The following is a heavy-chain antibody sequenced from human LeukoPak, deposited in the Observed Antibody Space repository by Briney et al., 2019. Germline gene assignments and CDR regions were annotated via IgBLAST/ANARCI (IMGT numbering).Heavy chain of an antibody. CDR1: GFTFSSYG. J-gene: IGHJ3*02. V-gene: IGHV3-33*06. CDR2: IWYDGSNK. D-gene: IGHD6-13*01. Sequence: PGGSLRLSCAASGFTFSSYGMHWVRQAPGKGLEWVAVIWYDGSNKYYADSVKGRFTISRDNSKNTLYLQMNSLRAEDTAVYYCAKEGYSSSWYKGDAFGIWGQGTMVTVSS. CDR3: AKEGYSSSWYKGDAFGI.